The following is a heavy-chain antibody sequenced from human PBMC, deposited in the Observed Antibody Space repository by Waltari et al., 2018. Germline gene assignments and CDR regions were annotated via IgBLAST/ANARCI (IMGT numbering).Heavy chain of an antibody. CDR2: ISSSSSYI. Sequence: EVQLVESGGGLVKPGGSLRLSCAASGFTFSSYSMNWVRQAPGKGLEWVSSISSSSSYIYYADSLKGRFTISRDNTKNSLYLQMNSLGAEDTAVYYCARGAVITTTIGYWGQGTLVTVSS. V-gene: IGHV3-21*01. D-gene: IGHD1-26*01. CDR1: GFTFSSYS. CDR3: ARGAVITTTIGY. J-gene: IGHJ4*02.